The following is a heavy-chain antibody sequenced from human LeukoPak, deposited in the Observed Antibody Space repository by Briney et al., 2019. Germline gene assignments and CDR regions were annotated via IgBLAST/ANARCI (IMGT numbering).Heavy chain of an antibody. CDR2: INPSGGST. CDR1: GYTFTSYY. Sequence: ASVKVSCKASGYTFTSYYMHWVRQAPGQGLEWMGIINPSGGSTSYAQKFQGRVTMTRDTSTSTAYMELRSLRSDDTAVYYCARDYDSTVTTIDNWGQGTLVTVSS. CDR3: ARDYDSTVTTIDN. V-gene: IGHV1-46*01. D-gene: IGHD4-17*01. J-gene: IGHJ4*02.